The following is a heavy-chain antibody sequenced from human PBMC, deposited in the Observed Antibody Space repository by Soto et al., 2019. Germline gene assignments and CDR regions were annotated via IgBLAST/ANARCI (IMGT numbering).Heavy chain of an antibody. CDR3: ASVRAHYFDN. J-gene: IGHJ4*02. V-gene: IGHV4-59*08. CDR1: GGSISSYY. CDR2: IFYTGST. Sequence: SETLSLTCTVSGGSISSYYWSWIRQPPGKGLEWLGFIFYTGSTYYNPSLKSRLTISTDTSKNHFSLSLSSVTAADTAVYYCASVRAHYFDNWSQGILVTVSS.